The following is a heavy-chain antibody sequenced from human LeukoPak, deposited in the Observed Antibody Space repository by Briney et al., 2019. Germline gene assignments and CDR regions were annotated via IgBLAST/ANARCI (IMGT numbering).Heavy chain of an antibody. CDR2: ISYDGRNQ. CDR3: AKDRRSSSSIYGMDV. J-gene: IGHJ6*02. CDR1: GFTFWSYG. D-gene: IGHD6-6*01. V-gene: IGHV3-30*18. Sequence: PGGSLRLSCAASGFTFWSYGMHWVRQAPGKGLEWVAVISYDGRNQHYADSVKGRFTISRDNSKNTLYLQMNSLRVEDTALYYCAKDRRSSSSIYGMDVWGQGTTVTVSS.